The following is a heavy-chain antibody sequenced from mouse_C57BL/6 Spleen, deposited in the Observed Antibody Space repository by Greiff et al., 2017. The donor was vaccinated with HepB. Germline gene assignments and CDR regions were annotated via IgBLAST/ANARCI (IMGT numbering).Heavy chain of an antibody. V-gene: IGHV1-22*01. J-gene: IGHJ1*03. CDR2: INPNNGGT. CDR3: ARKESNHWYFDV. Sequence: EVKLQQSGPELVKPGASVKMSCKASGYTFTDYNMHWVKQSHGKSLEWIGYINPNNGGTSYNQKFKGKATLTVNKSSSTAYMELRSLTSEDSAVYYCARKESNHWYFDVWGTGTTVTVSS. CDR1: GYTFTDYN. D-gene: IGHD2-5*01.